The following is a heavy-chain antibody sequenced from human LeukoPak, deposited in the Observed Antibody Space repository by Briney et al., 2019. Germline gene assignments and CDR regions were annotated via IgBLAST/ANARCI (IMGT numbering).Heavy chain of an antibody. V-gene: IGHV1-69*13. J-gene: IGHJ5*02. CDR3: GRGEYDFWSGYSPNWFDP. D-gene: IGHD3-3*01. CDR1: GGTFSSYA. CDR2: IIPIFGTA. Sequence: ASVKVSCKASGGTFSSYAISWVRQAPGQGLEWMGGIIPIFGTANYAQKFQGRVTITADESTSTAYMELSSLRSEDTAVYYCGRGEYDFWSGYSPNWFDPWGQGTLVTVSS.